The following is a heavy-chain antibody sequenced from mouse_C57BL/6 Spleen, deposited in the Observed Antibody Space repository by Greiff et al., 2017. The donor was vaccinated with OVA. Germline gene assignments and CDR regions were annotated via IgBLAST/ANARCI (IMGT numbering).Heavy chain of an antibody. CDR1: GFTFSDYG. V-gene: IGHV5-17*01. CDR2: ISSGSSTI. D-gene: IGHD2-14*01. CDR3: ASGRYGPSFDY. J-gene: IGHJ2*01. Sequence: DVKLQESGGGLVKPGGSLKLSCAASGFTFSDYGMHWVRQAPEKGLEWVAYISSGSSTIYYADTVKGRFTISRDNAKNTLFLQMTSLRSEDTAMYYCASGRYGPSFDYWGQGTTLTVSS.